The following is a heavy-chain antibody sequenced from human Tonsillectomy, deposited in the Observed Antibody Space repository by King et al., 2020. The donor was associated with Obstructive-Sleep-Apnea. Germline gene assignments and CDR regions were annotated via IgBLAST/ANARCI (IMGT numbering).Heavy chain of an antibody. CDR1: GFTFSSYA. Sequence: VQLVESGGGLVQPGGSLILSCAASGFTFSSYAMSWVRQAPGKGLEWCSGISDSGGTTYYADSVKCRFTISRDNSKNTLYLQMNSLRAEDTAVYYCAKEGHIRAFLADYWGQETLVTVSS. CDR3: AKEGHIRAFLADY. D-gene: IGHD3-3*01. V-gene: IGHV3-23*04. CDR2: ISDSGGTT. J-gene: IGHJ4*02.